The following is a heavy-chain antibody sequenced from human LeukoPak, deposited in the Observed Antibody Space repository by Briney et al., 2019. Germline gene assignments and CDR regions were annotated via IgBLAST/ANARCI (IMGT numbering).Heavy chain of an antibody. D-gene: IGHD4-17*01. Sequence: GGSLRLSCAASGFTFNSYGMHWVRQAPGKGLEWVAVIWYDGSNKYYADSVKGRFTISRDNSKNTLYLQMNSLRAEDTAVYYCASWGPSYGDYNIDYWGQGTLVTVSS. CDR3: ASWGPSYGDYNIDY. CDR2: IWYDGSNK. V-gene: IGHV3-33*01. CDR1: GFTFNSYG. J-gene: IGHJ4*02.